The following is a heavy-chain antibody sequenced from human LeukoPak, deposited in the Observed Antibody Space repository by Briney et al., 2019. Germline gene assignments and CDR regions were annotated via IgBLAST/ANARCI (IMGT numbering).Heavy chain of an antibody. Sequence: GGSLRLSCAASGFTFSSYSMNWVRQAPGKGLEWVSFISSSSSYIYYADSVKGRFTISRDNAKNSLYLQMNSLRAEDTAVYYCARDSGHSGYDLDYWGQGTLVTVSS. V-gene: IGHV3-21*01. CDR1: GFTFSSYS. CDR3: ARDSGHSGYDLDY. J-gene: IGHJ4*02. D-gene: IGHD5-12*01. CDR2: ISSSSSYI.